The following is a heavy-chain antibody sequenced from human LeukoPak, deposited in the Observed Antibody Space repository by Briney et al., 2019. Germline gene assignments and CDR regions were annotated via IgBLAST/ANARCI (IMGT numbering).Heavy chain of an antibody. CDR1: GYTFTSYD. CDR3: ARDALIPSSGWYGRACY. J-gene: IGHJ4*02. Sequence: ASVKVSCKASGYTFTSYDINWVRQATGQGLEWMGWMNPNSGNTGYSQEFQGRVTITRDTSASTAYMELSSLRSEDMAVYYCARDALIPSSGWYGRACYWGQGTLVTVSS. CDR2: MNPNSGNT. D-gene: IGHD6-19*01. V-gene: IGHV1-8*01.